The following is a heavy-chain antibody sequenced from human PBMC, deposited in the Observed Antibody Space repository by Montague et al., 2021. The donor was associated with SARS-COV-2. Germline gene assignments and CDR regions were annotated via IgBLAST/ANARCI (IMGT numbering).Heavy chain of an antibody. Sequence: SETLSLTCTVSGGSINDHYRSWIRQSPGKGLEWIGYISSNGKTNYNPSLKSRVTLSADASRNEFSLKLDSVTAADTAVYFCARRGYYDSAGYHWHLDLWGQGTQVTVSS. CDR3: ARRGYYDSAGYHWHLDL. D-gene: IGHD3-22*01. V-gene: IGHV4-4*09. J-gene: IGHJ5*02. CDR1: GGSINDHY. CDR2: ISSNGKT.